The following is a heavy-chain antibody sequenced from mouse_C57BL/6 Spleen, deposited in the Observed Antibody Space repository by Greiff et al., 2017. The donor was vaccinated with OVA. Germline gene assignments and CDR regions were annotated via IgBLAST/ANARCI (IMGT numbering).Heavy chain of an antibody. CDR3: ARPQCYGSSSYYAMDD. Sequence: VQLQQPGSELVKPGASVKLSCKASGYTFTSYWMQWVKQRPGQGLEWIGEIDPSDSYTNYNQKFKGKATLTVDTSSSTAYMQLSSRTSEDAADYYCARPQCYGSSSYYAMDDWGQGTSVTVSS. V-gene: IGHV1-50*01. J-gene: IGHJ4*01. CDR1: GYTFTSYW. D-gene: IGHD1-1*01. CDR2: IDPSDSYT.